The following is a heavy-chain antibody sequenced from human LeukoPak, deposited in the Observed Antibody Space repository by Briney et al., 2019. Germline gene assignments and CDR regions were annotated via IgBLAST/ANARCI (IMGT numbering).Heavy chain of an antibody. J-gene: IGHJ4*02. CDR1: GCTLTELS. CDR3: ATQGIVVVDHVTFDY. V-gene: IGHV1-24*01. CDR2: FDPEDGET. D-gene: IGHD3-22*01. Sequence: GASVKVSCKVSGCTLTELSMHWVRQAPGKGLEWMGGFDPEDGETIYAQKFQGRVTMTEDTSTDTAYMELSSLRSEDTAVYYCATQGIVVVDHVTFDYWGQGTLVTVSS.